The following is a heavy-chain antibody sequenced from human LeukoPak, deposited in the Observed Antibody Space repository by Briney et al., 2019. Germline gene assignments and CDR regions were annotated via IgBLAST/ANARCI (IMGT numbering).Heavy chain of an antibody. J-gene: IGHJ6*04. V-gene: IGHV5-10-1*01. CDR3: ARLTVVVPAAHYYYYGMDV. Sequence: GESLKISCKGSGYRFTSYWISWVRQMPGKGVGWMGRIDPSDSYTNYSPSFQGHVTISADKSISTAYLQWSSLKASDTAMYYCARLTVVVPAAHYYYYGMDVWGKGTTVTVSS. CDR2: IDPSDSYT. CDR1: GYRFTSYW. D-gene: IGHD2-2*01.